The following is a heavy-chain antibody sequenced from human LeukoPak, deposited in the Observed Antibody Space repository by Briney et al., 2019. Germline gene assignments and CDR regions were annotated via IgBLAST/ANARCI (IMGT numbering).Heavy chain of an antibody. D-gene: IGHD3-22*01. CDR1: GFTFSSHS. CDR2: ISSSSSTI. CDR3: ARRPYSDTSGRLSDV. Sequence: GGSLRLSCAASGFTFSSHSMNWVRQAPGKGLEWVSYISSSSSTIYYADSVKGRFTISRDNAKNSLYLQMNSLRAEDTAVYFCARRPYSDTSGRLSDVWGQGTTVTVSS. J-gene: IGHJ6*02. V-gene: IGHV3-48*01.